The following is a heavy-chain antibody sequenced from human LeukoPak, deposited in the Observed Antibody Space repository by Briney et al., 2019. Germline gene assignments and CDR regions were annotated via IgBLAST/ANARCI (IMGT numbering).Heavy chain of an antibody. D-gene: IGHD2-15*01. V-gene: IGHV4-34*01. CDR1: GGSFSGYY. CDR3: ARAGAVVVAAKHYYYGMDV. J-gene: IGHJ6*04. CDR2: INHSGST. Sequence: SETLSLTCAVYGGSFSGYYWSWIRQPPVKGLEWIGEINHSGSTNYNPSLKSRVTISVDTSKNQFSLKLSSVTAADTAVYYCARAGAVVVAAKHYYYGMDVWGKGTTVTVSS.